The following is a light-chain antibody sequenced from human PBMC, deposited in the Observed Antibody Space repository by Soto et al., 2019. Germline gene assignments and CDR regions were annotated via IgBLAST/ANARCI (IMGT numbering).Light chain of an antibody. CDR1: NIGTKS. CDR2: DDN. CDR3: QVWDSTSDLVV. J-gene: IGLJ2*01. Sequence: SYELTQSPSVSVAPGQTARITCEEDNIGTKSVHWYQQKPGQAPVLVVYDDNDRPSGIPERFSGSNSGTTATLAISRVEAGDEADYYCQVWDSTSDLVVFGGG. V-gene: IGLV3-21*02.